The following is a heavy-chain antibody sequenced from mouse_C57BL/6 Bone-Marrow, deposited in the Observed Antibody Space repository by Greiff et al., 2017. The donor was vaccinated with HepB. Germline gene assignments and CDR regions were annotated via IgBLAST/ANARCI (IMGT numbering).Heavy chain of an antibody. CDR2: IYPGSGST. CDR3: ARGHDGYYPYAMDY. V-gene: IGHV1-55*01. D-gene: IGHD2-3*01. J-gene: IGHJ4*01. CDR1: GYTFTSYW. Sequence: VQLQQPGAELVKPGASVKMSCKASGYTFTSYWITWVKQRPGQGLEWIGDIYPGSGSTNYNEKFKSKATLTVETSSSTAYMQLSSLTSEDSAVYYCARGHDGYYPYAMDYWGQGTSVTVSS.